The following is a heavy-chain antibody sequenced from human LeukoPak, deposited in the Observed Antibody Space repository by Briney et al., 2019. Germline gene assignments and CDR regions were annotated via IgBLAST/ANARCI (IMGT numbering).Heavy chain of an antibody. CDR2: ISYDGSNK. V-gene: IGHV3-30-3*01. CDR3: AREKSGGSYYLTVY. Sequence: GGSLRLSCAASGFTFSSYAMHWVRQAPGKGLEWVAVISYDGSNKYYADSVKGRSTISRDNSKNTLYLQMNSLRAEDTAVYYCAREKSGGSYYLTVYWGQGTLVTVSS. D-gene: IGHD1-26*01. CDR1: GFTFSSYA. J-gene: IGHJ4*02.